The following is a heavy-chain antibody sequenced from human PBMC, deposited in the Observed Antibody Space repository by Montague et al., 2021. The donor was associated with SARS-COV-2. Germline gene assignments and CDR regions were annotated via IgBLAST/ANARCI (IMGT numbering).Heavy chain of an antibody. CDR3: ARGRQPVVVPGAGPAGRAFDI. D-gene: IGHD2-2*01. J-gene: IGHJ3*02. CDR1: GGSCSDYY. Sequence: SETLSLTCAISGGSCSDYYWSWIRQPTGKVLEWVGEVNQSGTAIYNPSVKSGVTISEDTSKNQFYLRLNSVTAADTAVYYCARGRQPVVVPGAGPAGRAFDIWGQGTMVTVSS. CDR2: VNQSGTA. V-gene: IGHV4-34*01.